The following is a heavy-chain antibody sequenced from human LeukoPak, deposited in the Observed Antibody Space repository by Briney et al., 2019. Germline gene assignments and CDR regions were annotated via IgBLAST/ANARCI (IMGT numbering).Heavy chain of an antibody. Sequence: GGSLRLSCAASGFTFSSYAMSWVRQAPGKGLEWVSAISGSGGSTHYADSVKGRFTISRDNAKNSLYLQMNSLRAEDTAVYYCASLTVTGYSGYDYFDYWGQGTLVTVSS. J-gene: IGHJ4*02. CDR1: GFTFSSYA. V-gene: IGHV3-23*01. CDR2: ISGSGGST. D-gene: IGHD5-12*01. CDR3: ASLTVTGYSGYDYFDY.